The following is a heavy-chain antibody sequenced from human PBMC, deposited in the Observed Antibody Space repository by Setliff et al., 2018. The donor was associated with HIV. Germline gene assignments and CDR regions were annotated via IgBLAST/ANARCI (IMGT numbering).Heavy chain of an antibody. D-gene: IGHD3-22*01. V-gene: IGHV1-2*06. CDR3: ARDPSPNYSDDSGYPDDAFDI. J-gene: IGHJ3*02. Sequence: ASVKVSCKASGYTFTGYYMHWVRQAPGQGLEWMGRINPNSGGTNYAQKFQGRVTMTRDTSTSTAYMELSSLRSEDTAVYYCARDPSPNYSDDSGYPDDAFDIWGQGTMVTVSS. CDR1: GYTFTGYY. CDR2: INPNSGGT.